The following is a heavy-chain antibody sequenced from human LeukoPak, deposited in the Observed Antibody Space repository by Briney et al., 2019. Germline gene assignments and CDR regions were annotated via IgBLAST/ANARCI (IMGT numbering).Heavy chain of an antibody. CDR2: INQSGST. Sequence: SETLSLTCAVYGGTFSGYYWSWIRQPPGKGLEWIGEINQSGSTNYNPSLKSRVTISVDTSKKQFSLRLSPVTAADTAVYYCAAGCSSTSCYWFYYTDVWGKGTTVTVSS. V-gene: IGHV4-34*08. CDR3: AAGCSSTSCYWFYYTDV. D-gene: IGHD2-2*01. CDR1: GGTFSGYY. J-gene: IGHJ6*03.